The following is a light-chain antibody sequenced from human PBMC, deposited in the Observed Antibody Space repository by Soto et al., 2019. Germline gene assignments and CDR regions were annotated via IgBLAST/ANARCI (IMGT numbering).Light chain of an antibody. J-gene: IGKJ1*01. CDR3: QQYNNWLAWM. V-gene: IGKV3-15*01. Sequence: EIVMTQSPATLSVSPGERATLSCRASQSVSSNLAWYQQKPGQAPRLVIYDASTRASGIPARFSGSGSGTEFTLTISSLQSEDFAVYYCQQYNNWLAWMFGQGTKVDIK. CDR1: QSVSSN. CDR2: DAS.